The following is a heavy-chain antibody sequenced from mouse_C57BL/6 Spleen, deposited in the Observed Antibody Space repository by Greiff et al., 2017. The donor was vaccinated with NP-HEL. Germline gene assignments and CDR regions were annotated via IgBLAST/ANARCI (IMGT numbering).Heavy chain of an antibody. V-gene: IGHV1-52*01. CDR3: ARVAGTGAWFAY. CDR1: GYTFTSYW. D-gene: IGHD4-1*01. J-gene: IGHJ3*01. Sequence: QVQLQQPGAELVRPGSSVKLSCKASGYTFTSYWMRWVKQRPIQGLEWIGNIDPSDSETHYNQKFKDKATLTVDKSSSTAYMQLSSLTSEDSAVYYCARVAGTGAWFAYWGQGTLVTVSA. CDR2: IDPSDSET.